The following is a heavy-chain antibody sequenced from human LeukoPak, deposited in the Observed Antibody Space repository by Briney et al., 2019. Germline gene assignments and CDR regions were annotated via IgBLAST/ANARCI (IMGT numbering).Heavy chain of an antibody. Sequence: ASVKVSCKASGHTFTSYGISWVREAPGQGLEWMGWISAYNGNTNYSQKLQGRVTMTTDTSTSTAYMELRSLRSDDTAVYYCARATNRYYYGSGYYYGMDVWGQGTTVTVSS. V-gene: IGHV1-18*01. J-gene: IGHJ6*02. D-gene: IGHD3-10*01. CDR1: GHTFTSYG. CDR3: ARATNRYYYGSGYYYGMDV. CDR2: ISAYNGNT.